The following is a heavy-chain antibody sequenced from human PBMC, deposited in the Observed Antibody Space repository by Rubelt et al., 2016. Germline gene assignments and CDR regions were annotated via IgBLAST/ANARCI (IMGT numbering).Heavy chain of an antibody. CDR2: ISAYNGNT. Sequence: QVQLVQSGAEVKKPGASVKVSCKASGYTFTSYYMHWVRQAPGQGLEWMGWISAYNGNTNYAQKLQGGVTMTTDTSTSTAYMERRSLGSDDTAVYYCARAGIVGATDDYWGQGTLVTVSS. D-gene: IGHD1-26*01. CDR1: GYTFTSYY. V-gene: IGHV1-18*04. J-gene: IGHJ4*02. CDR3: ARAGIVGATDDY.